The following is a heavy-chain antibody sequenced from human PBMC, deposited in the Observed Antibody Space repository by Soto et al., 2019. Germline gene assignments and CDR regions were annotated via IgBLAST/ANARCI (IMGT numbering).Heavy chain of an antibody. CDR1: CGSISSGNYY. Sequence: QVQLQESGPGLVKPSQTLSLTCTVYCGSISSGNYYWSWIRQHPGKGLEWIGYIDYSGSTYYNPSLKSRVTISVDTSKTQFSLNLMSVTAADTDIYFFERDDRCSWHYFYYWGRGPLVTVS. J-gene: IGHJ4*02. D-gene: IGHD6-13*01. V-gene: IGHV4-31*03. CDR2: IDYSGST. CDR3: ERDDRCSWHYFYY.